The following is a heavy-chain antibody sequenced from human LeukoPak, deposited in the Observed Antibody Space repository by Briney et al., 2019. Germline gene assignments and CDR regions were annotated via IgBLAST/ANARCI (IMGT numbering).Heavy chain of an antibody. V-gene: IGHV4-59*01. Sequence: SETLSLTCTVSGGSISSYYWSRLRQPRGKGLEGIGYIYYSGTTNYNPSLKSRVTISVDTSKNHFSLKLSSVTAADTAVYYCARGRRDGYNLDFDYWGQGTLVTVSS. CDR2: IYYSGTT. CDR1: GGSISSYY. CDR3: ARGRRDGYNLDFDY. D-gene: IGHD5-24*01. J-gene: IGHJ4*02.